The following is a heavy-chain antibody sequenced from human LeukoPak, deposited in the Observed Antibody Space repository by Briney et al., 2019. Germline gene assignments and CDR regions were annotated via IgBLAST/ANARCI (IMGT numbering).Heavy chain of an antibody. D-gene: IGHD6-19*01. Sequence: SETLSLTCTVSGGSISSYYWSWIRQPPGKGLEWIGYIYYSGSTNYSPSLKSRVTISVDTSKNQFSLKLSSVTAADTAVYYCTRGPNSSGFEYWGLGTLVTVSS. CDR3: TRGPNSSGFEY. V-gene: IGHV4-59*01. CDR1: GGSISSYY. CDR2: IYYSGST. J-gene: IGHJ4*02.